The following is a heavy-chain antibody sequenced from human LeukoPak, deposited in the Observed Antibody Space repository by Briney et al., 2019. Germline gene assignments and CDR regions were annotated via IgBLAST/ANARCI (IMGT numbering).Heavy chain of an antibody. CDR3: ARWGEDVDIVATITESFDY. CDR2: ISSSSSTI. Sequence: GGSLRPSCAASGFTFSSYSMNWVRQAPGKGLEWVSYISSSSSTIYYADSVKGRFTISRDNAKNSLYLQMNSLRDEDTAVYYCARWGEDVDIVATITESFDYWGQGTLVTVSS. V-gene: IGHV3-48*02. J-gene: IGHJ4*02. CDR1: GFTFSSYS. D-gene: IGHD5-12*01.